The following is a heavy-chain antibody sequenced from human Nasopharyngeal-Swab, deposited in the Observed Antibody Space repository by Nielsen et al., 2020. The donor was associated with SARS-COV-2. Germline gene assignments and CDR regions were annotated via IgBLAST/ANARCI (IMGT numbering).Heavy chain of an antibody. Sequence: WIRQPPGKGLEWIGYIYYSGSTNYNPSLKSRVTISVDTSKNQFSLKLSSVIAADTAVYYCARCGGDCLKTPTLYYFDYWGQGTLVTVSS. J-gene: IGHJ4*02. V-gene: IGHV4-59*01. D-gene: IGHD2-21*02. CDR3: ARCGGDCLKTPTLYYFDY. CDR2: IYYSGST.